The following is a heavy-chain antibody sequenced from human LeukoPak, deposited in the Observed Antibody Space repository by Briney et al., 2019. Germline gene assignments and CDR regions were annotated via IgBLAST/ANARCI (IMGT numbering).Heavy chain of an antibody. CDR2: ISTSGSTI. V-gene: IGHV3-48*04. J-gene: IGHJ4*02. D-gene: IGHD5-24*01. CDR1: GFTFSSYW. CDR3: ARIAPKGMTTIGSFDY. Sequence: GGSLRLSCAASGFTFSSYWMSWVRQAPGKGLEWVSYISTSGSTIYYADSVKGRFTISRDNAKNSLYLQMNSLRAEDTAVYYCARIAPKGMTTIGSFDYWGQGTLVTVSS.